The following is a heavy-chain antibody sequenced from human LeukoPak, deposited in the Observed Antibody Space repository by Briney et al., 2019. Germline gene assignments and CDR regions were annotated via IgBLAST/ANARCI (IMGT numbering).Heavy chain of an antibody. D-gene: IGHD3-22*01. V-gene: IGHV1-2*06. CDR3: ARVTSYDSTPLGAFDI. CDR1: GYTFTGYY. Sequence: ASVKVSCKASGYTFTGYYMHWVRQAPGQGLEWMGRINPNSGGTNYAQKFQGRVTITADESTSTAYMELSSLRSEDTAVYYCARVTSYDSTPLGAFDIWGQGTMVTVSS. CDR2: INPNSGGT. J-gene: IGHJ3*02.